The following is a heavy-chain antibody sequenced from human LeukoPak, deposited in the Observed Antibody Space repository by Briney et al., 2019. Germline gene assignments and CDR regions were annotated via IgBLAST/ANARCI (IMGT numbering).Heavy chain of an antibody. V-gene: IGHV3-7*01. J-gene: IGHJ6*02. CDR1: GFTFSIYW. Sequence: PGGSLRLSCAASGFTFSIYWMTWVRQAPGKGLEWVANIKEDGSVKYYVDSVKGRFTISRDNAKKSLYLRMNNLRGEDTAVYFCARRWKLSLDVWGQGTTVTVSS. D-gene: IGHD5-24*01. CDR2: IKEDGSVK. CDR3: ARRWKLSLDV.